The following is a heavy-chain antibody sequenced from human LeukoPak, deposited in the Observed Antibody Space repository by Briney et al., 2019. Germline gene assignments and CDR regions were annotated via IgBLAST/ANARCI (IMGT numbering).Heavy chain of an antibody. J-gene: IGHJ4*02. D-gene: IGHD6-19*01. Sequence: GGSLRLSCAASGFTFSDYYMSWIRQAPGKGLEWVSYISSSGSTIYYADSVKGRFTISRDNTKNSLYLQMNSLRAEDTAVYYCASWGSVAVAGTGFDYWGQGTLVTVSS. CDR1: GFTFSDYY. CDR2: ISSSGSTI. V-gene: IGHV3-11*01. CDR3: ASWGSVAVAGTGFDY.